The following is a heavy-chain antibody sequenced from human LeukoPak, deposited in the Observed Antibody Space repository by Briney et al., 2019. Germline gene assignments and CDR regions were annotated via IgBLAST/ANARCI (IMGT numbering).Heavy chain of an antibody. V-gene: IGHV4-59*01. J-gene: IGHJ4*02. CDR2: IYYSGST. Sequence: SETLSLTCTVSGGSISSYYWSWIRQPPGKGLEWIGYIYYSGSTNYNPSLKSRVTISVDTSKNQFSLKLSSVTAADTAVYCCARNGVLGIGYFDYWGQGTLVTVSS. CDR3: ARNGVLGIGYFDY. CDR1: GGSISSYY. D-gene: IGHD7-27*01.